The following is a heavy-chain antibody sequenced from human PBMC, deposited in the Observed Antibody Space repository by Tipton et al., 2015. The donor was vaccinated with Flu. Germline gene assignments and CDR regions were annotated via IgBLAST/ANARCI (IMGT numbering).Heavy chain of an antibody. Sequence: SLRLSCAASGFTFSNYWMNWVRQAPGKGLEWVANMKRDGSEKYYVDSVKGRFTISRDNAKNSLYLQMNSLRAEDTAMYYCARVPGDYGFFDYWGQGVLVTVSS. CDR3: ARVPGDYGFFDY. J-gene: IGHJ4*02. CDR2: MKRDGSEK. V-gene: IGHV3-7*01. D-gene: IGHD3-10*01. CDR1: GFTFSNYW.